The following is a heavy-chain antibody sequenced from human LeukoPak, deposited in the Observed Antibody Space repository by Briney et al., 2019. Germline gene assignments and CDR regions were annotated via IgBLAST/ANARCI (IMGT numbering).Heavy chain of an antibody. CDR3: ARETEYQLPHDGKNWFDP. J-gene: IGHJ5*02. D-gene: IGHD2-2*01. Sequence: ASVKVSCKASGGTFSSYAISWVRQAPGQGLEWMGGIIPIFGTANYAQKFQGRVTITTDESTSTAYMELSSLRSEDTAVYYCARETEYQLPHDGKNWFDPWGQGTLVTVSS. CDR2: IIPIFGTA. CDR1: GGTFSSYA. V-gene: IGHV1-69*05.